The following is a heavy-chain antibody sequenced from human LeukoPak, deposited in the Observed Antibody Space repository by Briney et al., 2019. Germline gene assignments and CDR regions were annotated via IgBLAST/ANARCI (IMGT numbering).Heavy chain of an antibody. D-gene: IGHD1-26*01. V-gene: IGHV3-7*01. CDR1: GFTFTNYW. CDR3: ARGYRIVDLFCALL. J-gene: IGHJ3*01. Sequence: GGSLRLSFVASGFTFTNYWMSWVRQAPGKGLEWVANIKQDGSEIYYVDSVKGRFTISRDNAKNSLYLQMNSLRAEDAAVYYCARGYRIVDLFCALLWGQGTPVTVSS. CDR2: IKQDGSEI.